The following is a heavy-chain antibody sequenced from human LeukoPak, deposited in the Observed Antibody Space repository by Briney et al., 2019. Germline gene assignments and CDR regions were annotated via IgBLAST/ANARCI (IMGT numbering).Heavy chain of an antibody. J-gene: IGHJ3*02. V-gene: IGHV3-11*05. D-gene: IGHD3-10*01. CDR1: KFTFSNYY. CDR3: ARGRGSGSRWGGAFDI. Sequence: GGSLRLSCAASKFTFSNYYMSWIRQAPGKGLEWVSYISSSSTYTDYADSVKGRFTISRDNAKNSLHLQMNSLRAEDTAVYYCARGRGSGSRWGGAFDIWGQGTVVTVSS. CDR2: ISSSSTYT.